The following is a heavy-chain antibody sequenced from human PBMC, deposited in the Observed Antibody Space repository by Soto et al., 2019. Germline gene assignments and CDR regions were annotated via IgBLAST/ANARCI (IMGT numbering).Heavy chain of an antibody. CDR2: IYYSWST. Sequence: TLSLTCTVSGGSISSGGYYWSWIRQHPGKGLEWIGYIYYSWSTYYNPSLKSRVTISVDTSKNQFSLKLSSVTAADTAVYYCARKFTVTTGFDYWGQGTLVTVSS. D-gene: IGHD4-4*01. CDR3: ARKFTVTTGFDY. CDR1: GGSISSGGYY. J-gene: IGHJ4*02. V-gene: IGHV4-31*03.